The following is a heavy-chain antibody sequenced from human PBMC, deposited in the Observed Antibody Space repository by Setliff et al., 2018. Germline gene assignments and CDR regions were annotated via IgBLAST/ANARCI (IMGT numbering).Heavy chain of an antibody. CDR3: ATLISGDYSDCLNY. CDR1: GYTFTDYY. CDR2: INPNNGGT. V-gene: IGHV1-2*02. J-gene: IGHJ4*02. Sequence: GASVKVSCKTSGYTFTDYYVHWVRQAPGQSLEWMGWINPNNGGTHYSQEFQGRVTMTRDTSISTAYMDLSRLTSDDTAMYYCATLISGDYSDCLNYWGQGTLVTVSS. D-gene: IGHD4-17*01.